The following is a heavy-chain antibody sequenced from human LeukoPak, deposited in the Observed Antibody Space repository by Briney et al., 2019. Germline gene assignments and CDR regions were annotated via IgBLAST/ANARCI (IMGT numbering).Heavy chain of an antibody. V-gene: IGHV1-8*01. CDR2: MNPNSGNT. Sequence: ASVKVSCKASGYTFTSYDINWVRQATGQGLEWMGWMNPNSGNTGYAQKFQGRVTMTTDTSTSTAYMELRSLRSDDTAVYYCARGVPGYYYDSSGYDAFDIWGQGTMVTVSS. CDR1: GYTFTSYD. D-gene: IGHD3-22*01. CDR3: ARGVPGYYYDSSGYDAFDI. J-gene: IGHJ3*02.